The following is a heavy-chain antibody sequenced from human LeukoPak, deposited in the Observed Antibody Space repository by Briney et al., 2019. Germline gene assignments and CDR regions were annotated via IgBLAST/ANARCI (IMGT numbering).Heavy chain of an antibody. CDR2: IRGSGADK. D-gene: IGHD1/OR15-1a*01. V-gene: IGHV3-23*01. CDR1: GFSFITYS. CDR3: AKISWDGRGTFD. J-gene: IGHJ4*02. Sequence: GGSLRLSCAASGFSFITYSMSWVRQAPGKGLEWVSSIRGSGADKYYADSVKDRFSISRDNSQDTLSLQMNSLRAEDTAVYYCAKISWDGRGTFDWGRGTLVTVSS.